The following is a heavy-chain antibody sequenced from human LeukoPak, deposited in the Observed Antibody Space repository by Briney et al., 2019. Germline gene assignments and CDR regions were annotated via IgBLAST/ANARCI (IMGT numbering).Heavy chain of an antibody. CDR3: ARQYYYDSSGTPSDY. CDR2: INPNSGGT. CDR1: GYTFTGYY. Sequence: ASVKVSCKASGYTFTGYYMHWVRQAPGQGLEWMGWINPNSGGTNYAQKFQGRVTMTRDTSISTAYMELSRLRSDDTAVYYCARQYYYDSSGTPSDYWGQGTLVTVSS. D-gene: IGHD3-22*01. J-gene: IGHJ4*02. V-gene: IGHV1-2*02.